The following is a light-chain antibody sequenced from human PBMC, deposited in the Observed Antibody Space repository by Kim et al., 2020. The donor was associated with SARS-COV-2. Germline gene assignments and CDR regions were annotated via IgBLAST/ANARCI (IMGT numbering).Light chain of an antibody. V-gene: IGLV1-51*01. Sequence: GQKVTISCSGSSTNIGNNYVAWYQQHPGTAPKHLMYDNNKRPSGRPDRFSGSKTGTSATLGITGLQTGDDDDDYCGTWDSGMSAEVFGGGTKLTVL. J-gene: IGLJ2*01. CDR2: DNN. CDR1: STNIGNNY. CDR3: GTWDSGMSAEV.